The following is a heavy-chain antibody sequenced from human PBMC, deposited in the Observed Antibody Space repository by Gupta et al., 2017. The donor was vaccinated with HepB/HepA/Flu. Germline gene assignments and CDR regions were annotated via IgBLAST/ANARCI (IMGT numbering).Heavy chain of an antibody. V-gene: IGHV1-69*01. Sequence: QVQLVQSGAEVKKPGSSVKVSCKASGGTFSSYAISWVRQAPGQGLEWMGGIIPIFGTANYAQKFQGRVTITADESTSTAYMELSSLRSEDTAVYYCARCHHYTLPNYYYYYYMDVWGKGTTVTVSS. CDR3: ARCHHYTLPNYYYYYYMDV. CDR1: GGTFSSYA. CDR2: IIPIFGTA. J-gene: IGHJ6*03. D-gene: IGHD4-11*01.